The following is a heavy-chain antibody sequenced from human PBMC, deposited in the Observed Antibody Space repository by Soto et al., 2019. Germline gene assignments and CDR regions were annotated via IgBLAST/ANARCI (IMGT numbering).Heavy chain of an antibody. Sequence: SETLSLTCTVSGGSISSYYWSWIRQPPGKGLEWIGYIYYSGSTNYNPSLKSRVTISVDTSKNQFSLKLSSVTAADTAVYYCARSPYGGGSSGYYYYYMDVWGKGTTVTVSS. V-gene: IGHV4-59*01. CDR3: ARSPYGGGSSGYYYYYMDV. D-gene: IGHD3-16*01. J-gene: IGHJ6*03. CDR2: IYYSGST. CDR1: GGSISSYY.